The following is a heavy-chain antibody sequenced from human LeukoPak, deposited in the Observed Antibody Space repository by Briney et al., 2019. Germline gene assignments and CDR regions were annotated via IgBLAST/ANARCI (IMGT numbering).Heavy chain of an antibody. CDR2: IGSDGSKK. V-gene: IGHV3-30*18. CDR3: AKEIYYDSSAFFDY. D-gene: IGHD3-22*01. Sequence: PGGSLRLSCAASGFSFRSYGIHWVRQAPGKGLEWVAVIGSDGSKKYYADSVKGRFTTSRDNSKNTLYLQMNSLRTGDTAMYFCAKEIYYDSSAFFDYWGQGTLVTVSS. CDR1: GFSFRSYG. J-gene: IGHJ4*02.